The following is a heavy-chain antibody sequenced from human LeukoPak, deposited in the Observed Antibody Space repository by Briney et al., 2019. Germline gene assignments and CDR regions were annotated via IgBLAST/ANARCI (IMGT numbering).Heavy chain of an antibody. J-gene: IGHJ4*02. D-gene: IGHD6-13*01. V-gene: IGHV2-5*01. CDR2: IYWNDDR. CDR1: GFSLSTSGVG. Sequence: SGPTLVNPTQTLTLTCTFSGFSLSTSGVGVGWIRQPPGKALEWLALIYWNDDRRYSPSLKSRLTITKDTSKNQVVLTMTNMDPVDTATYYCAHRRQIFYKVAAVLSGFDYWGQGTLVTVSS. CDR3: AHRRQIFYKVAAVLSGFDY.